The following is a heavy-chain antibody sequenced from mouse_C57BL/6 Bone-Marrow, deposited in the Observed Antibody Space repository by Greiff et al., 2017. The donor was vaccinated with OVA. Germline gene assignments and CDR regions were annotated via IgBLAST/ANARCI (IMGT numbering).Heavy chain of an antibody. Sequence: EVKLVESGPELVKPGASVKMSCKASGYTFTDYNMHWVKQSHGKSLEWIGYINPNNGGTSYNQKFKGKATLTVNKSSSTAYMELRSLTSEDSAVYYCARTPYSYYFDYWGQGTTLTVSS. CDR1: GYTFTDYN. CDR3: ARTPYSYYFDY. J-gene: IGHJ2*01. CDR2: INPNNGGT. V-gene: IGHV1-22*01. D-gene: IGHD2-10*01.